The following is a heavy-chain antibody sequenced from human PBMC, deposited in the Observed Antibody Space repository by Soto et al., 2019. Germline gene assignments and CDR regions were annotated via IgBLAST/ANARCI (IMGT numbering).Heavy chain of an antibody. Sequence: VTSVKVSCKASGYTFTIYGISWLRQAPGQELEWMGWISAYNGNTNYAQKLQGRVTMTTDTSTSTAYMELRSLRSDDTAVYYCARTDGSVWFGGNWFDPWGQGTLVTVPS. CDR1: GYTFTIYG. CDR2: ISAYNGNT. D-gene: IGHD3-10*01. CDR3: ARTDGSVWFGGNWFDP. J-gene: IGHJ5*02. V-gene: IGHV1-18*04.